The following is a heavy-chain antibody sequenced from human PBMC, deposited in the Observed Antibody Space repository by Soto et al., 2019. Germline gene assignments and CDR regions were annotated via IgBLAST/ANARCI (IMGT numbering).Heavy chain of an antibody. V-gene: IGHV3-7*01. CDR2: IDRDGREE. Sequence: PGGSLRLSCAASGFTFGDSWMNWVRQAPGKGLEWVANIDRDGREENYVDSVKGRFTISRGNAKNSLDLQMTSLRVEDTATYYCARAHPFRDPNGKNYYYADVWGNGTTVTVSS. J-gene: IGHJ6*03. CDR3: ARAHPFRDPNGKNYYYADV. D-gene: IGHD2-8*01. CDR1: GFTFGDSW.